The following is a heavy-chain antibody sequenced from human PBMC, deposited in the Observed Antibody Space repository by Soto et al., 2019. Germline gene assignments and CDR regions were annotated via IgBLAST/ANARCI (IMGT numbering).Heavy chain of an antibody. CDR2: VDPNGGGS. V-gene: IGHV1-2*04. D-gene: IGHD4-17*01. J-gene: IGHJ4*02. Sequence: QGQLLQSGAEVKKPGASVKVSCKTSGYSFTDYKLHWVRQAPGQGLEWMGWVDPNGGGSNSAQKFHESVTKSWDTSITTAYLDLASMTTNDPATYDWATWVDYGDGARFDFWGQGTLVTVSS. CDR1: GYSFTDYK. CDR3: ATWVDYGDGARFDF.